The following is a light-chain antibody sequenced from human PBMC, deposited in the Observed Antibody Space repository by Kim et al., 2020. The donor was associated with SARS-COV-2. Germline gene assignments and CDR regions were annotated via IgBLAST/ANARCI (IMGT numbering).Light chain of an antibody. CDR2: SAS. Sequence: ASVVNVVAISCRARRGLTTYLNWYQSKPGKGPKLLFFSASRLQSGVPSRFSGSGSGTDFTLPISSLQPEVFATYYCQQSYKPPVTFGGGTKVDIK. CDR1: RGLTTY. V-gene: IGKV1-39*01. CDR3: QQSYKPPVT. J-gene: IGKJ4*02.